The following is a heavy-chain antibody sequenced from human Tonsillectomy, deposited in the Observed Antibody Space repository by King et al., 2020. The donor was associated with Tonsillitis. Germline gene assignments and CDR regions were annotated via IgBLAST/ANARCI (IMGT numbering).Heavy chain of an antibody. CDR1: GYTFTSYG. CDR2: ISAYNGDT. V-gene: IGHV1-18*01. D-gene: IGHD3-10*01. CDR3: ARDRYRVFDYYGSGTTADY. Sequence: VQLVQSGAEVKKPGASVKVSCTASGYTFTSYGITWVRQAPGQGLDWMGWISAYNGDTNYAQNLQGRVTMTTDTSTSTAYMEPRSLRSDDTAVYYCARDRYRVFDYYGSGTTADYWGQGTLVTVSS. J-gene: IGHJ4*02.